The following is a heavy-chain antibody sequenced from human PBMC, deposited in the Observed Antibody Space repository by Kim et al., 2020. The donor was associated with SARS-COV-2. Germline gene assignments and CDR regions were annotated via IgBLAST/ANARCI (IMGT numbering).Heavy chain of an antibody. CDR3: ASALGH. CDR1: GDSLSSDY. Sequence: SETLSLTCTVSGDSLSSDYWSWNRQPAGKGLEWIGRIYTSGRTNNNPSLQSRVTMSVDMSKNQFSLKLSSVTAAATAVYYCASALGHWGQGNLVTLSS. J-gene: IGHJ4*02. CDR2: IYTSGRT. V-gene: IGHV4-4*07. D-gene: IGHD3-16*02.